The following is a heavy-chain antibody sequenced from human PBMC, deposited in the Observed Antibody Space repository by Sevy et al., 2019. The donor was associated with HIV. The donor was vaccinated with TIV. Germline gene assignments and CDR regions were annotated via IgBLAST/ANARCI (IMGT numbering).Heavy chain of an antibody. CDR3: TNYVHY. CDR1: GFTFSDYS. CDR2: ISSSFTNI. Sequence: GGSLRLSCAASGFTFSDYSMNWVRQAPGKGLEWVSYISSSFTNIYYADSVKGRFTISRDNAKNSLYLQMNSLRAEDTAVYYCTNYVHYWGQGTLVTVSS. J-gene: IGHJ4*02. V-gene: IGHV3-48*04. D-gene: IGHD3-10*02.